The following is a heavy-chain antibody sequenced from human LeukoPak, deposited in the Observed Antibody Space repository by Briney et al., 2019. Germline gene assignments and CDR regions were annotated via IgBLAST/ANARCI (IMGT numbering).Heavy chain of an antibody. V-gene: IGHV1-2*02. D-gene: IGHD2-15*01. CDR1: GYTFIGYY. J-gene: IGHJ4*02. CDR2: INPNSGGT. Sequence: ASVKVSCKASGYTFIGYYMHWVRQAPGQGLEWMGWINPNSGGTNYAQKFQGRVTMTRDTSISTAYVELSRLRSDDTAVYYCARVHSAGTVALIIWGQGTLVTVSS. CDR3: ARVHSAGTVALII.